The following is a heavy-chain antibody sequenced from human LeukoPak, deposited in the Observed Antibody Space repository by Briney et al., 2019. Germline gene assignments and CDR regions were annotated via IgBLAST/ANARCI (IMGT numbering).Heavy chain of an antibody. J-gene: IGHJ4*02. CDR3: AKDGYYYDSSEGYYFDY. Sequence: PGGSLRLSCAASGFTFSSYSMNWVRQAPGKGLEWVSSISSSSSYIYYADSVKGRFTISRDNSKNTLYLQMNSLRAEDTAVYYCAKDGYYYDSSEGYYFDYWGQGTLVTVSS. D-gene: IGHD3-22*01. V-gene: IGHV3-21*04. CDR1: GFTFSSYS. CDR2: ISSSSSYI.